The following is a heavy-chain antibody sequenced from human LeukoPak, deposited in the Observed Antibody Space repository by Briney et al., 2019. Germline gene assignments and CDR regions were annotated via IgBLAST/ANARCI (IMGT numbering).Heavy chain of an antibody. J-gene: IGHJ4*02. CDR1: GFTFSSYE. CDR3: AREPLRGEPFDY. D-gene: IGHD3-10*01. V-gene: IGHV3-48*03. Sequence: GGSLRLYCAASGFTFSSYEMNWVRQAPGKGLEWVSYISSSGSTIYYADSVEGRFTISRDNAKNSLYLQMNSLRAEDTAVYYCAREPLRGEPFDYWGQGTLVTVSS. CDR2: ISSSGSTI.